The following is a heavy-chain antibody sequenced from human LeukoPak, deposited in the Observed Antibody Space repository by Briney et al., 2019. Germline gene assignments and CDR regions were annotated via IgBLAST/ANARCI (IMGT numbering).Heavy chain of an antibody. J-gene: IGHJ6*03. CDR1: GGSISSSSYY. V-gene: IGHV4-39*01. Sequence: SETLSLTCTVSGGSISSSSYYWGWIRQPPGKGLEWIGSIYYSGSTYYNPSLKSRVTISVDTSKNQFSLKLSSVTAADTAVYYCARQVEDIVVVPAAVSHYYYMDVWGKGTTVTVSS. D-gene: IGHD2-2*01. CDR2: IYYSGST. CDR3: ARQVEDIVVVPAAVSHYYYMDV.